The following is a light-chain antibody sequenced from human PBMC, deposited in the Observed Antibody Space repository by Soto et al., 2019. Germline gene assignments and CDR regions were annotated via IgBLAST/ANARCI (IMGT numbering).Light chain of an antibody. Sequence: DIQLTQSPSFLSASVEDRVTISCRASYDISSSLAWYQQEPGKPPNLLIYESSTLQTGVPSRFTGSGSGRKFTLTISGLQFGDFATYFCQQLSHYPYTFGQGTKLEI. CDR1: YDISSS. J-gene: IGKJ2*01. V-gene: IGKV1-9*01. CDR2: ESS. CDR3: QQLSHYPYT.